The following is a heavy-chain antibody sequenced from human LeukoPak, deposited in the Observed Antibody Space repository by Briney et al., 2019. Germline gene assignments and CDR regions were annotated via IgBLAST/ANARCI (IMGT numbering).Heavy chain of an antibody. V-gene: IGHV3-11*04. CDR1: GFTFSHYY. CDR3: SLEWLLPHVDWFDP. D-gene: IGHD3-3*01. CDR2: ISSSGSTM. Sequence: GGSLRLSCAASGFTFSHYYMSWIRQAPGKGLEWVSYISSSGSTMYYADSVQGRFTISRDNAKNSLYLQMNSLRAEDTAVYYCSLEWLLPHVDWFDPWGQGTLVTVSS. J-gene: IGHJ5*02.